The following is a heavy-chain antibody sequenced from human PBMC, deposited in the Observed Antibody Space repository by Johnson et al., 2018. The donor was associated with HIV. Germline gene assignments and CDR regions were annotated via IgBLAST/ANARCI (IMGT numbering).Heavy chain of an antibody. V-gene: IGHV3-30*14. D-gene: IGHD2-21*02. J-gene: IGHJ3*02. CDR1: GFTFSNYA. CDR3: ARKVVTADDAFDI. CDR2: ISFDESNY. Sequence: QVQLVESGGGVVQPGRSLRLSCTASGFTFSNYAMHWVRQAPGKGLEWVAVISFDESNYYYADSVKGRFIISRDNSKNTLYLQMGSLRAEDMAVYYCARKVVTADDAFDIWGQGTMVTVSS.